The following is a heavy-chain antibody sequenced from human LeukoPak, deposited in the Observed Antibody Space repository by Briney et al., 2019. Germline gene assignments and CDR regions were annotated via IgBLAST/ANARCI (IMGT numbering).Heavy chain of an antibody. D-gene: IGHD5-18*01. CDR3: TRLYSYGPTT. CDR1: GFTFSGSA. J-gene: IGHJ5*02. CDR2: IRSKANSYAT. V-gene: IGHV3-73*01. Sequence: GGPLKLSCAASGFTFSGSAMHWVRQASGKGLEWVGRIRSKANSYATAYAASVKGRFTISRDDSKNTAYLQMNSLKTEDTAVYYCTRLYSYGPTTWGQGTLVTVSS.